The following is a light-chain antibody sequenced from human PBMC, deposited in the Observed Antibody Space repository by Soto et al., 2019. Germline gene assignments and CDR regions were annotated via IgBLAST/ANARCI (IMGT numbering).Light chain of an antibody. CDR1: QSISSW. CDR2: DAS. CDR3: QQYNSYPIT. Sequence: DIQMTQSPSTLSASVGDRVTITCRASQSISSWLAWYQQKPGKAPKLLIYDASSLESGVPSRFSGSGSGTEVTLTNSSLQPDDFATYYCQQYNSYPITFGQGTRLEIK. J-gene: IGKJ5*01. V-gene: IGKV1-5*01.